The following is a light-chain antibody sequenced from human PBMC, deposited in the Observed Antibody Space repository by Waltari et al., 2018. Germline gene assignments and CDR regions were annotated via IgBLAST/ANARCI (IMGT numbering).Light chain of an antibody. CDR2: AAS. J-gene: IGKJ3*01. CDR3: QQSYSTPFT. CDR1: QRISSY. V-gene: IGKV1-39*01. Sequence: DIQMTQSPSSLSASVGDSVTITCRASQRISSYLNWYKQKPGKDPKILIYAASSLQSGVPSRLSGSGSGTDFTLTISSLQPEDFATYYCQQSYSTPFTFGPGTKVDIK.